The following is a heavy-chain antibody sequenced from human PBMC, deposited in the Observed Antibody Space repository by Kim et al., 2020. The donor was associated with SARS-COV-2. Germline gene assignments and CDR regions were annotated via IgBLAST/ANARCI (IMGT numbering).Heavy chain of an antibody. Sequence: GGSLRLSCAASGFTFSSYGMHWVRQAPGKGLEWVAVVSFDGSNKYYADSVKGRFTISRDNSKNTLYLQMNSLRAEDTAVYYCAKDRGCSGGSCYSSPYYFYGMDVWGQGTTVTGSS. CDR3: AKDRGCSGGSCYSSPYYFYGMDV. CDR1: GFTFSSYG. J-gene: IGHJ6*02. D-gene: IGHD2-15*01. CDR2: VSFDGSNK. V-gene: IGHV3-30*18.